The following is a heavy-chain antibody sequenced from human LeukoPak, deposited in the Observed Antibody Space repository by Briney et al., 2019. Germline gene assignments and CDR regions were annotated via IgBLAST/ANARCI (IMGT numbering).Heavy chain of an antibody. Sequence: SVKVSCKASGGTFSSYAISWVRQAPGQGLEWMGGIIPIFGTANYAQKFQGRVTITADESTSTAYMELSSLRSEDTAVYYCARGAAAAARPNWFDPWGQGALVTVSS. V-gene: IGHV1-69*13. CDR2: IIPIFGTA. CDR1: GGTFSSYA. J-gene: IGHJ5*02. D-gene: IGHD6-13*01. CDR3: ARGAAAAARPNWFDP.